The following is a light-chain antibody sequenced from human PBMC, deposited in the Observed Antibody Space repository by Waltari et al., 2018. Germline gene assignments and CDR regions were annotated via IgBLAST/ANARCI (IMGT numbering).Light chain of an antibody. Sequence: DIEVTQFPASLSASLGDRVTITCRSSLNIRTYLNWYQQIPGKAPKLLIYGASYLQSGVPVRFSGSGSGTDFTFTISSLQPEDSATYYCQQSHSTPQLSFGGGTKVEIK. CDR3: QQSHSTPQLS. CDR1: LNIRTY. CDR2: GAS. V-gene: IGKV1-39*01. J-gene: IGKJ4*01.